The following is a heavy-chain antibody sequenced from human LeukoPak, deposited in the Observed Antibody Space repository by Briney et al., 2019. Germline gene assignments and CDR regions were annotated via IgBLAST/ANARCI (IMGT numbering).Heavy chain of an antibody. J-gene: IGHJ4*02. CDR2: ISYSGST. D-gene: IGHD7-27*01. Sequence: PSETLSLTCTVSGVSISNYYWSWIRQPPGKGLEWIGYISYSGSTNYNPSLQSRVTISVDTSKNQFSLRLSSVTAADTAVYYCARRPTGDPKFDYWGQGTLVTVS. CDR1: GVSISNYY. V-gene: IGHV4-59*01. CDR3: ARRPTGDPKFDY.